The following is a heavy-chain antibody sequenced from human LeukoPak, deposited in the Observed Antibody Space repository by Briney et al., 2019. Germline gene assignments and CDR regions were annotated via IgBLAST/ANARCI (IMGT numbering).Heavy chain of an antibody. CDR3: ARDRLHYYDSSGYYYRL. CDR1: GFTVSSIY. Sequence: PGGSLRLSCAASGFTVSSIYMSWVRQAPGKGLEWISVIYGGSNTYYYADSVKGRFTISRDNAKNSLYLQMNSLRAEDTAVYYCARDRLHYYDSSGYYYRLWGQGTLVTVSS. J-gene: IGHJ4*02. V-gene: IGHV3-53*01. D-gene: IGHD3-22*01. CDR2: IYGGSNT.